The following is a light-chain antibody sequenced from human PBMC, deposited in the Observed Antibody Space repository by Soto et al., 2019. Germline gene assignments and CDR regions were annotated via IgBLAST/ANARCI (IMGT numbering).Light chain of an antibody. V-gene: IGLV8-61*01. CDR2: NTN. Sequence: QAVVTQEPSFSVSPGGTVTLTCGLSSGSVSASYYPSWYQQTPGQAPRTLIYNTNTRSSGVPDRFSGSILGNKAALTITGAQADDDSDYYCSSYTSSTTWVFGGGTKLTVL. CDR1: SGSVSASYY. J-gene: IGLJ3*02. CDR3: SSYTSSTTWV.